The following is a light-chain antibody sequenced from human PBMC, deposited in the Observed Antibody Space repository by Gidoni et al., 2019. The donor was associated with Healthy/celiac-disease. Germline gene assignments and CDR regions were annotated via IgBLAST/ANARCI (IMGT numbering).Light chain of an antibody. Sequence: DIQLTQSPAFLSASVGDRVTITCRASQGISSYLAWYQQKPGNAPKLLIYATSTVHRVVPSRCSGSGSGKEFTLTISILQPEDFVTYYCQHLNSLFTFGPGTKVDIK. V-gene: IGKV1-9*01. CDR2: ATS. J-gene: IGKJ3*01. CDR1: QGISSY. CDR3: QHLNSLFT.